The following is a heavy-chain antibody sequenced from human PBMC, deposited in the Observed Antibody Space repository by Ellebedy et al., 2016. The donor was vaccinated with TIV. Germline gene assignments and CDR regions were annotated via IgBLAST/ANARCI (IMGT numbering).Heavy chain of an antibody. J-gene: IGHJ6*02. Sequence: PGGSLRLSCAASGFTFRSYWMTWVRQAPGKGLEWVAHIKQDGSVKNYVDSVKGRFTISRDNAKSSLWLQMNTLRVEDTAVYYCVSGMDVWGQGTTVTVSS. CDR2: IKQDGSVK. CDR1: GFTFRSYW. CDR3: VSGMDV. V-gene: IGHV3-7*01.